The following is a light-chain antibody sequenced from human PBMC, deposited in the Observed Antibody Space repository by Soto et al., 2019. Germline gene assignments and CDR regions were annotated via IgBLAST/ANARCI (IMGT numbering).Light chain of an antibody. CDR3: QPYENWHPT. Sequence: ETVMTQSPATLSVSPGERATLSCRASQRVRSDLAWYQQKPGQAPRLLIYGASTRATGIPARFSGSGSGTEFTLTISSLRYEDVEVYYCQPYENWHPTLGQGTRLEIK. V-gene: IGKV3-15*01. CDR2: GAS. CDR1: QRVRSD. J-gene: IGKJ5*01.